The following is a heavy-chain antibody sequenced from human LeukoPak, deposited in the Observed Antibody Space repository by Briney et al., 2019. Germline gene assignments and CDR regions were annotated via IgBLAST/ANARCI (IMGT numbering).Heavy chain of an antibody. D-gene: IGHD2-2*01. J-gene: IGHJ5*02. CDR1: GGSISSSSYY. V-gene: IGHV4-39*07. CDR2: IYYSGST. CDR3: AISLGYCSSTSCFRWFDP. Sequence: ASETLSLTCTVSGGSISSSSYYWGWIRQPPGKGLEWIGSIYYSGSTYYNPSLKSRVTISVDTSKNQFSLKLSSVTAADTAVYYCAISLGYCSSTSCFRWFDPWGQGTLVTVSS.